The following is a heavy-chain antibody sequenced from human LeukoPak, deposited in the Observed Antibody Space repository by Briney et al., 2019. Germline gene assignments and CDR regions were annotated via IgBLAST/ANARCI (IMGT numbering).Heavy chain of an antibody. CDR2: INPNSGGT. CDR1: GYTFTSYS. D-gene: IGHD2-21*02. Sequence: ASVKVSCKASGYTFTSYSMHWVRQAPGQGLEWMGWINPNSGGTKYAQKFQGRVILSRDTSVSTAYLEMSRLKSDDTAVYYCASVSAYCGGDCYHFDYWGQGTLVTVSS. V-gene: IGHV1-2*02. CDR3: ASVSAYCGGDCYHFDY. J-gene: IGHJ4*02.